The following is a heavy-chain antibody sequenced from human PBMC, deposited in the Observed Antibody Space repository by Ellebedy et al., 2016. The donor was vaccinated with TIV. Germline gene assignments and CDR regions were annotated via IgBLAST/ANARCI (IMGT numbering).Heavy chain of an antibody. D-gene: IGHD2-15*01. Sequence: SETLSLTXTVSGGSVSGYYWSWIRQPPGKGLEWMGYIYDSGNTNYNPSLKSRVTISLGTSKNQFSLNLNSVTAADTAVYYCAGGRGYCRSGLCYGIDNWGQGALVTVSS. CDR1: GGSVSGYY. CDR3: AGGRGYCRSGLCYGIDN. CDR2: IYDSGNT. V-gene: IGHV4-59*02. J-gene: IGHJ4*02.